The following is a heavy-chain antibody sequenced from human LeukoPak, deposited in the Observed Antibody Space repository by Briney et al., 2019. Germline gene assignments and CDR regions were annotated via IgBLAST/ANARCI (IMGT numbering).Heavy chain of an antibody. CDR3: ARDRYYYYYMDV. V-gene: IGHV3-9*03. CDR2: ISWNSGSI. Sequence: GGSLRLSCAASGFTFDDYAMHWVRQAPGKGLERVSGISWNSGSICYADSVKGRFTISRDNAKNSLYLQMNSLRAEDMALYYCARDRYYYYYMDVWGEGTTVTISS. CDR1: GFTFDDYA. J-gene: IGHJ6*03.